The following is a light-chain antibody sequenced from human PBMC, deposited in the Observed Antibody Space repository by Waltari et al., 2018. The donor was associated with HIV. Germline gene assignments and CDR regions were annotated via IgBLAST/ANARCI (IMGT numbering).Light chain of an antibody. V-gene: IGLV2-11*01. Sequence: QSALTQPRSVSGSPGQSVTISCTGTSSDIGYFDYVSWYQQYPGKAPKVTIYEVSQLPSGVPDRFTASKSGIPASLTISGLQDEDEAHYYCCSYAGAYTYVFGTGTKVTVL. CDR3: CSYAGAYTYV. J-gene: IGLJ1*01. CDR1: SSDIGYFDY. CDR2: EVS.